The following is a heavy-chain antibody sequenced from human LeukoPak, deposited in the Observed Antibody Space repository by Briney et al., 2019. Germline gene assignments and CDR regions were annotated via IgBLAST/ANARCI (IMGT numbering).Heavy chain of an antibody. V-gene: IGHV4-39*01. Sequence: SETLSLTCTVSGGSISNSNYYWGWIRQPPGKGLDWIGSIYYSGTTYYNPSLKSRVTISIDTSNNQFSLKLSSVTAADTAVYYCARRSSANWFDPWGQGTLVTVSS. D-gene: IGHD3-22*01. CDR1: GGSISNSNYY. J-gene: IGHJ5*02. CDR2: IYYSGTT. CDR3: ARRSSANWFDP.